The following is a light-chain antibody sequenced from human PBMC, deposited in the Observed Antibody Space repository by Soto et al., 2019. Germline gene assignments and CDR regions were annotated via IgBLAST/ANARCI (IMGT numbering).Light chain of an antibody. CDR2: KAS. Sequence: DITMSKSPSTLSASVGDRVTITCRASQSISSWLAWYQQKPGKAPKLLIYKASSLESGVPSRFSGSGSGTEFTLTISSLQPDDFATYYCQQYNIYSITFGQGTRLEIK. CDR1: QSISSW. CDR3: QQYNIYSIT. V-gene: IGKV1-5*03. J-gene: IGKJ5*01.